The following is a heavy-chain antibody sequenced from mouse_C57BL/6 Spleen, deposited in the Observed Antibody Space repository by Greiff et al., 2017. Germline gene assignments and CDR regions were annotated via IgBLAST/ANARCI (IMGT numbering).Heavy chain of an antibody. CDR1: GYTFTEYT. J-gene: IGHJ2*01. V-gene: IGHV1-62-2*01. CDR3: ARHERLFITTVVPFDY. Sequence: QVQLQQSGAELVKPGASVKLSCKASGYTFTEYTIHWVKQRSGQGLEWIGWFYPGSGSIKYNEKFKDKATLTADKSSSTAYMELSRLTSEDSAVYFCARHERLFITTVVPFDYWGQGTTLTVSS. CDR2: FYPGSGSI. D-gene: IGHD1-1*01.